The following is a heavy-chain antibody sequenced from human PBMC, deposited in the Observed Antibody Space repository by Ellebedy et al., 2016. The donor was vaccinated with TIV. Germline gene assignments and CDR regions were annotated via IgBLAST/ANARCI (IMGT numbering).Heavy chain of an antibody. CDR3: ARDPYNYGYFDY. V-gene: IGHV3-30*01. J-gene: IGHJ4*02. D-gene: IGHD5-18*01. Sequence: SVKGRFTIPRDNSKNTLYLQMNSLRAGDTAVYYCARDPYNYGYFDYWGQGTLVTVSS.